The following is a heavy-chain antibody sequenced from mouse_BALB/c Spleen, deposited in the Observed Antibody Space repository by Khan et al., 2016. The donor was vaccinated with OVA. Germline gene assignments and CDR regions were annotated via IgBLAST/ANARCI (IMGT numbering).Heavy chain of an antibody. CDR2: INTYTGEP. V-gene: IGHV9-3-1*01. D-gene: IGHD2-14*01. CDR3: ARVGYSGTMDY. Sequence: QIQLVQSGPELKKPGETIKISCKASGYTFTNYGMNWVKQAPGKGLKWMGFINTYTGEPTYADDFKGRFAFSLETSASTAYLQINNLKTEDTSTYFCARVGYSGTMDYWGQGTSVTVSS. CDR1: GYTFTNYG. J-gene: IGHJ4*01.